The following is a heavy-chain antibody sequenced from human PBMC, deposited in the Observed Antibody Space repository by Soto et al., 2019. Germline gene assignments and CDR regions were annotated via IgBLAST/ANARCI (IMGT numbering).Heavy chain of an antibody. Sequence: SETLSLTCSVSGGSVSNKTYYWSWIRQPPGKRLEWIGYVYYSGTTNYNPSLKSRVTISVDLSKNQFSLRLSSVTTADTALYYCARTTAVPNTLRSRYFFDYWGQGALVTVSS. D-gene: IGHD4-17*01. J-gene: IGHJ4*02. CDR1: GGSVSNKTYY. CDR3: ARTTAVPNTLRSRYFFDY. CDR2: VYYSGTT. V-gene: IGHV4-61*01.